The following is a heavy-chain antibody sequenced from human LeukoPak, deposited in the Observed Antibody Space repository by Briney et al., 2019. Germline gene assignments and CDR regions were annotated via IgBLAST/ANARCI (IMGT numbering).Heavy chain of an antibody. V-gene: IGHV1-2*06. D-gene: IGHD3-16*01. J-gene: IGHJ5*02. Sequence: ASVKVSCKTSGYTFTGYYMHWLRQAPGQGLEWMGRINPNSGGTYYARKFQGRVTMTRDTSISISYMELTSLKSDDTAVYYCAAGVLHGGGNWFDPWGQGTLVTVSS. CDR2: INPNSGGT. CDR3: AAGVLHGGGNWFDP. CDR1: GYTFTGYY.